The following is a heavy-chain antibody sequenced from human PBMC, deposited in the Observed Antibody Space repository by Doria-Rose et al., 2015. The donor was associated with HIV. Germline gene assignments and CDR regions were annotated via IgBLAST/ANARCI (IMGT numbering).Heavy chain of an antibody. J-gene: IGHJ4*02. V-gene: IGHV3-21*01. Sequence: VQLVESGGGLVRPGGSLRLSCATSGFTFSSHRINWVRQAPGKGLERVSPISSTSAYINYADSVRGRFTISRDNARNSLYVQMDSLRAEDTAIYYCATGVTLDYWGQGTLVTVSS. CDR2: ISSTSAYI. CDR3: ATGVTLDY. CDR1: GFTFSSHR. D-gene: IGHD3-10*01.